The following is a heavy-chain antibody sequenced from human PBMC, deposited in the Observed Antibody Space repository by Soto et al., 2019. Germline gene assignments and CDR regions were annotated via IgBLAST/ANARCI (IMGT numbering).Heavy chain of an antibody. CDR2: IYYSGST. CDR1: GGSISSGGYY. V-gene: IGHV4-31*03. Sequence: GPGPVFASETLSLTCTVSGGSISSGGYYWSWIRQHPGKGLEWIGYIYYSGSTYYNPSLKSRVTISVDTSKNQFSLKLSSVTAADTAVYYCARIGYCSSTSCLPGAFDIWGQGTMVTVSS. CDR3: ARIGYCSSTSCLPGAFDI. D-gene: IGHD2-2*03. J-gene: IGHJ3*02.